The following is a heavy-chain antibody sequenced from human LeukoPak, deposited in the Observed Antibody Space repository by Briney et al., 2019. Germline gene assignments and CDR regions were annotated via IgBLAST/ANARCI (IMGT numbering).Heavy chain of an antibody. V-gene: IGHV4-59*08. CDR3: ARLDFF. CDR1: GDSISNYF. J-gene: IGHJ4*02. CDR2: IYYSGST. Sequence: SETLSLSCTVSGDSISNYFWSGIRQPPGKGLEWIGYIYYSGSTNYNPSLKSRVTISVDTSKNQFSLKLSSVTAADSAVYDCARLDFFWCQGTLVTVSS.